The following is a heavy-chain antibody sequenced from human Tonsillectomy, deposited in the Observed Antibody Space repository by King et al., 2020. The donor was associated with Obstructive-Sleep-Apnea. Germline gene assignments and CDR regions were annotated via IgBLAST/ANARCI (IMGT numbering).Heavy chain of an antibody. CDR3: AKCAGVQDENYYGADYFVS. D-gene: IGHD1-26*01. Sequence: VQLVESGGGVVQPGRSLRLSCAASGFTFSSYGMHWVRQAPGKGLEWVAFIRYEGTNKRYAYSVEGRFTISRDNSRDTLYLQMNSLTTEDTAVYFCAKCAGVQDENYYGADYFVSWGQGTLVTVSS. J-gene: IGHJ4*02. CDR2: IRYEGTNK. V-gene: IGHV3-30*02. CDR1: GFTFSSYG.